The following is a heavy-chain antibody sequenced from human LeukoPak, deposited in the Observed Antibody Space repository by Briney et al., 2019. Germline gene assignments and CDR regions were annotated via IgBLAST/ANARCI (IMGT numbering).Heavy chain of an antibody. D-gene: IGHD2-15*01. CDR2: ISYDGSDK. J-gene: IGHJ4*02. CDR3: ARLETRGSAQAGGDY. CDR1: GFTFSNFA. Sequence: GGSLRLSCAASGFTFSNFAMHWVRQAPGKGLEWVAVISYDGSDKYYADSVKGRFTISRDNSKITLYLQINSLRAEDTAVYYCARLETRGSAQAGGDYWSQGTLVTVSS. V-gene: IGHV3-30-3*01.